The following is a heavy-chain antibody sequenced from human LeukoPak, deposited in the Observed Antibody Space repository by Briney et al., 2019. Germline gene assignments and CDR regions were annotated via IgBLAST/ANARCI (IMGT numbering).Heavy chain of an antibody. CDR3: ARSGAIYGSGSYDY. V-gene: IGHV1-69*13. D-gene: IGHD3-10*01. CDR1: GYTFTGYY. Sequence: SVKVSCKASGYTFTGYYIHWVRQAPGPGLEWMGGIIPIFGTANYAQKFQGRVTITADESTSTAYMELSSLRSEDTAVYYCARSGAIYGSGSYDYWGQGTLVTVSS. CDR2: IIPIFGTA. J-gene: IGHJ4*02.